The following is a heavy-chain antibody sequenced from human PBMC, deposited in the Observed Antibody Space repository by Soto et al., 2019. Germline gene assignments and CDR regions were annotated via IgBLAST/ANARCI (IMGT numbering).Heavy chain of an antibody. CDR1: GDTFKNSV. D-gene: IGHD3-10*01. CDR3: VAELDFGKLSVV. J-gene: IGHJ6*02. CDR2: TIPLFGTT. V-gene: IGHV1-69*01. Sequence: QVQLVQSGVEVKMPGSSVRVSCKASGDTFKNSVISWVRQAPGQGLEWMGGTIPLFGTTDYAQKFQGRLTITTDESTTTDYMEVSRLTSEDTAVYYCVAELDFGKLSVVWGQGTTVIVSS.